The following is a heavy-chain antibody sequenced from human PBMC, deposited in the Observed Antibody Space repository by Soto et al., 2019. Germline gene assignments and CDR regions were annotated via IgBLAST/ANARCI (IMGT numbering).Heavy chain of an antibody. CDR2: IYPGDSEP. V-gene: IGHV5-51*01. CDR1: AYSFTTYW. D-gene: IGHD2-2*01. CDR3: ARLSGPVAGVDF. Sequence: PGESLKISCKGSAYSFTTYWLGGVRQMPGKGLEWMGIIYPGDSEPRYSPSFQGQVTFSADKSTSTAYLQWSSLKASDTAMYYCARLSGPVAGVDFWGQGTLVTVSS. J-gene: IGHJ4*02.